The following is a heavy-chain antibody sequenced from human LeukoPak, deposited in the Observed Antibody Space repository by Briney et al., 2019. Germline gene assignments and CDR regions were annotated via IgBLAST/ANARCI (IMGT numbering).Heavy chain of an antibody. CDR1: GFTFSSYS. CDR3: ARDSGRYPGLNWFDP. J-gene: IGHJ5*02. V-gene: IGHV3-48*01. CDR2: ISSSSSTI. Sequence: GGSLRLSCAASGFTFSSYSMNWVRQAPGKGLEWVSYISSSSSTIYYADSVKGRFTISRDNAKNSLYLQMNSLRAEDTAVYYCARDSGRYPGLNWFDPWGQGTLVTVSS. D-gene: IGHD1-26*01.